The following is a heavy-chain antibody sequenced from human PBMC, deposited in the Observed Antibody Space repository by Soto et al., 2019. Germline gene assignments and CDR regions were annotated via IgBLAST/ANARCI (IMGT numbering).Heavy chain of an antibody. Sequence: SQTLSLTCDVSGDSVYSKRAARNWIRQSPSRGLEWLGRTYYRSKWYNDYAVSVKSRITINPDTSKNQFSLQLNSVTPEDTAVYYCARAPITAFRMRYYYYYGMDFWGQGTMVTVSS. D-gene: IGHD3-3*02. CDR2: TYYRSKWYN. CDR1: GDSVYSKRAA. CDR3: ARAPITAFRMRYYYYYGMDF. J-gene: IGHJ6*02. V-gene: IGHV6-1*01.